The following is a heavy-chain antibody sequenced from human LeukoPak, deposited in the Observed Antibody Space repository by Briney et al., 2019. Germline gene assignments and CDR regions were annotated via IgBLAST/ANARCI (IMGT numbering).Heavy chain of an antibody. Sequence: GGSLRLSCAASGFTFSSYWMSWVRQAPGKGLEWVANIKQDGSEKYYVDSVKGRFTIPRDNAKNSLYLQMNSLRAEDTAVYCCARVDGAYSGYVFDYYYGMDVWGQGTTVTVSS. CDR1: GFTFSSYW. D-gene: IGHD5-12*01. CDR3: ARVDGAYSGYVFDYYYGMDV. V-gene: IGHV3-7*01. J-gene: IGHJ6*02. CDR2: IKQDGSEK.